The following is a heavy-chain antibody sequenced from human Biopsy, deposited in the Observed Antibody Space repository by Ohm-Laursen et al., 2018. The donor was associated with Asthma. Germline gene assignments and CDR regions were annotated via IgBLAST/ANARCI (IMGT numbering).Heavy chain of an antibody. CDR3: ARDIVATMVGYYYYGMDV. J-gene: IGHJ6*02. CDR1: GFTVSRDH. D-gene: IGHD5-12*01. V-gene: IGHV3-53*01. CDR2: IYSGGTS. Sequence: SLRLSCTAPGFTVSRDHMFWVRQAPGKGLEWVSVIYSGGTSHTADSVRGRFTISRDNSKNTLYLQMNSLRAEDTAVYYCARDIVATMVGYYYYGMDVWGQGTTVTVSS.